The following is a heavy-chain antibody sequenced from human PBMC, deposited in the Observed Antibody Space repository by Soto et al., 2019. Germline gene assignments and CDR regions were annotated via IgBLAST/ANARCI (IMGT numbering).Heavy chain of an antibody. Sequence: SETLSLTCSLSGTERDAYYWSWIRQPPGKGLEWIGYIYYSGNTKYNPFFESRVPISVDTSKKQFSLNLRSVTAADTAIYFCARDRAVYTGEARHFYYYGMDVWGQGTTVTVS. CDR2: IYYSGNT. CDR3: ARDRAVYTGEARHFYYYGMDV. D-gene: IGHD7-27*01. J-gene: IGHJ6*02. V-gene: IGHV4-59*01. CDR1: GTERDAYY.